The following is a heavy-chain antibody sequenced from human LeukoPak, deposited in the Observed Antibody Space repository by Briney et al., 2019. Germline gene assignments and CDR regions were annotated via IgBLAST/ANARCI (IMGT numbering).Heavy chain of an antibody. V-gene: IGHV3-33*01. CDR1: GFTFSSYG. Sequence: GGSLRLSCAASGFTFSSYGMHWVRQAPGKGLEWVAVIWYDGSNKYYADSVKGRFTISRDNSKNTLYLQMNSLRAEDTAVYYCATGYYYDSSGYYYFDYWGQGTLVTVSS. J-gene: IGHJ4*02. CDR2: IWYDGSNK. D-gene: IGHD3-22*01. CDR3: ATGYYYDSSGYYYFDY.